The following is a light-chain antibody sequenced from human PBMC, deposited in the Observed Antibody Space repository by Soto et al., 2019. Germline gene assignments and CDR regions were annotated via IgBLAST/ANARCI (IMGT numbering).Light chain of an antibody. CDR2: AAS. CDR3: QHYGRSPYT. V-gene: IGKV3-20*01. J-gene: IGKJ2*01. Sequence: EIVLTQSPGTLSLSPRERATLSCRASQSVSSSYLAWYQQKPGQAPRLLIYAASSRATDIPDRFSGRGSGTDFTLTISRLEPEDFAVYYCQHYGRSPYTFGQGTKLEIK. CDR1: QSVSSSY.